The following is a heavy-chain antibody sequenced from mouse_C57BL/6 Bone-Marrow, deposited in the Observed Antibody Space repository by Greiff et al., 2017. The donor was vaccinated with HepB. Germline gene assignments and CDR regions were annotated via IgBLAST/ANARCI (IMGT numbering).Heavy chain of an antibody. CDR1: GFNIKDDY. Sequence: EVQLVESGAELVRPGASVKLSCTASGFNIKDDYMHWVKQRPEQGLEWIGWIDPENGDTEYASKFQGKATITADTSSNTAYLQLSSLTSEDTAVYYCTTEGLHYAMDYWGQGTPVTVSS. V-gene: IGHV14-4*01. CDR2: IDPENGDT. D-gene: IGHD2-13*01. J-gene: IGHJ4*01. CDR3: TTEGLHYAMDY.